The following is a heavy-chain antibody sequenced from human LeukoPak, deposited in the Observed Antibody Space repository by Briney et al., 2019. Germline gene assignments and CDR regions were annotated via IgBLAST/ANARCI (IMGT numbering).Heavy chain of an antibody. J-gene: IGHJ3*02. V-gene: IGHV1-69*13. D-gene: IGHD3-10*01. Sequence: GASVKVSCTASGGTFSSYAISWVRQAPGQGLEWMGGIIPIFGTANYAQKFQGRVTITADESTSTAYMELSSLRSEDTAVYYCARVRVDLELDAFDIWGQGTMVTVSS. CDR2: IIPIFGTA. CDR1: GGTFSSYA. CDR3: ARVRVDLELDAFDI.